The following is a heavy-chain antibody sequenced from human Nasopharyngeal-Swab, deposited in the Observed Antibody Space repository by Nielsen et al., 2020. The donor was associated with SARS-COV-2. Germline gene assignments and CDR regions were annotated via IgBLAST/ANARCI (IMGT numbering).Heavy chain of an antibody. Sequence: SETLSLTCTVSGGSISSGDYYWSWIRQHPGKGLEWIGDIYYSGRTYYNPSLKSRVTISVDTSKNQFSLKLSSVTAADTAVYYCARVHYYDSTYYYYGLDVWGQGTTVTVSS. CDR2: IYYSGRT. CDR1: GGSISSGDYY. D-gene: IGHD3-22*01. V-gene: IGHV4-31*03. CDR3: ARVHYYDSTYYYYGLDV. J-gene: IGHJ6*02.